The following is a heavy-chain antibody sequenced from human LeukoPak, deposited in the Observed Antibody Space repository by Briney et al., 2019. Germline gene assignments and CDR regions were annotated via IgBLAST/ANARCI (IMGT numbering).Heavy chain of an antibody. D-gene: IGHD3-22*01. Sequence: SVTVSCKASGGTFSSYAISWVRQAPGQGLEWMGRIIPILGIANYAQKFQGRVTITADKSTSTAYMELSSLRAEDTAVYYCAARIAARLETYYYDSSEDYWGQGTLVTVSS. J-gene: IGHJ4*02. V-gene: IGHV1-69*04. CDR1: GGTFSSYA. CDR3: AARIAARLETYYYDSSEDY. CDR2: IIPILGIA.